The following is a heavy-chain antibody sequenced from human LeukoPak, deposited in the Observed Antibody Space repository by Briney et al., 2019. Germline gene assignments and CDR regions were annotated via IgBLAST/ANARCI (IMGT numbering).Heavy chain of an antibody. D-gene: IGHD1-1*01. J-gene: IGHJ4*02. CDR1: GLTFSSYW. CDR3: ARDLSRNGPLDY. V-gene: IGHV3-74*01. Sequence: QPGGSLGLSRAASGLTFSSYWMHWVRQAPGKGLVWVSRINSDGSSTSYADSVKGRFTISRDNAKNTLYLQMNSLRAEDTAVYYCARDLSRNGPLDYWGQGTLVTVSS. CDR2: INSDGSST.